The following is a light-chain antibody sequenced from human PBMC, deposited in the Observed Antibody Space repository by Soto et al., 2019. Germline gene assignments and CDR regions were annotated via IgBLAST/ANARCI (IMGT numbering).Light chain of an antibody. CDR3: KQRSNWPQIT. V-gene: IGKV3-11*01. J-gene: IGKJ5*01. CDR2: DAS. Sequence: EIVLPQSPATLSLSPGDRATLSCRASQSVSHYLAWYQQKPGQAPRLLIYDASNRATGIPARFSGSGSGTDFTLTISSLEPEDFAVYSCKQRSNWPQITFGQGTRLEIK. CDR1: QSVSHY.